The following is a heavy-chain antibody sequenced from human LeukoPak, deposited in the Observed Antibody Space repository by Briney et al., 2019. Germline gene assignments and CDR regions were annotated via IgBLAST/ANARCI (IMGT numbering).Heavy chain of an antibody. CDR1: GGSISNHY. Sequence: PSETLSLTCTVSGGSISNHYWSWIRQPPGKGLEWIGYIYYRGSTNYNPSLMSRVTLSVDTSKNQVSLKLRSVTAADTAVYYCARNSYYDTTGYSPDCWGQGTLVTVSS. CDR3: ARNSYYDTTGYSPDC. D-gene: IGHD3-22*01. V-gene: IGHV4-59*08. J-gene: IGHJ4*02. CDR2: IYYRGST.